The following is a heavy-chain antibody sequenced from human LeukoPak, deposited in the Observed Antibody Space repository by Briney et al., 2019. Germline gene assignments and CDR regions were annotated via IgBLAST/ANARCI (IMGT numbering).Heavy chain of an antibody. Sequence: GGSLRLSWEGSGLTFSGYYMSWIRHAPGKGLEWVSYINPSGSTIYYADSVKGRFTISRDNTKKSLNLQMYSLRAEDTAVYYCARAEYRRIPGYFDYWGQGTLVTVSS. CDR1: GLTFSGYY. V-gene: IGHV3-11*04. D-gene: IGHD6-6*01. CDR3: ARAEYRRIPGYFDY. J-gene: IGHJ4*02. CDR2: INPSGSTI.